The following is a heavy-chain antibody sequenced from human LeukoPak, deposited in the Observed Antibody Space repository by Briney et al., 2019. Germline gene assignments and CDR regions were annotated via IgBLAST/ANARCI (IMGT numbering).Heavy chain of an antibody. CDR1: GFTFDAYA. CDR2: ISWNSGSI. V-gene: IGHV3-9*01. D-gene: IGHD6-19*01. J-gene: IGHJ4*02. Sequence: GRSLRLSCAASGFTFDAYAMHWVRQAPGKCLEWVSGISWNSGSIGYADSVKGRFTISRDNAKNFLYLQMNSLRAEDTALYYCAKESFSGWYSFDYWGQGTLVTVSS. CDR3: AKESFSGWYSFDY.